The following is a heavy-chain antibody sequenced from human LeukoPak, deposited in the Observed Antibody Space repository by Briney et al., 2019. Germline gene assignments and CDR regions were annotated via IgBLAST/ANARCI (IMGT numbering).Heavy chain of an antibody. CDR2: IYTSGGT. CDR1: GDSISSYY. D-gene: IGHD2-2*01. V-gene: IGHV4-4*09. CDR3: ARLTRLSTSPDRYYLDY. Sequence: SETLSLTCTVSGDSISSYYWSRIRQPPGKGLEWIGYIYTSGGTNYIPSLKGPVTISIDTSKNQFSLKLSSVTAADSAVYYCARLTRLSTSPDRYYLDYWGQGTLVTVSS. J-gene: IGHJ4*02.